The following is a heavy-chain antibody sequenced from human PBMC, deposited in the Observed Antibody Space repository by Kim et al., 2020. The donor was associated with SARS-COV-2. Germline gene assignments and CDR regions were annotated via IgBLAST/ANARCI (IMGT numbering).Heavy chain of an antibody. Sequence: ANYAQKFQGRVTITADESTSTAYMELSSLRSEDTAVYYCARKAGWRGIDYWGQGTLVTVSS. CDR3: ARKAGWRGIDY. CDR2: A. V-gene: IGHV1-69*01. J-gene: IGHJ4*02.